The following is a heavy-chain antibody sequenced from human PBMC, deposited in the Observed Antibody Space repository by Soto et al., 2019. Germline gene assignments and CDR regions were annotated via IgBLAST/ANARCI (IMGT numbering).Heavy chain of an antibody. CDR2: INHSGST. J-gene: IGHJ6*02. CDR3: ARGRGGFITIFGVVTLYYYYGMDV. V-gene: IGHV4-34*01. CDR1: GGSFSGYY. D-gene: IGHD3-3*01. Sequence: PSETLSLTCAVYGGSFSGYYWSWIRQPPGKGLEWIGEINHSGSTNYNPSLKSRVTISVDTSKNQFSLKLSSVTAADTAVYYCARGRGGFITIFGVVTLYYYYGMDVWGHGTTVTVSS.